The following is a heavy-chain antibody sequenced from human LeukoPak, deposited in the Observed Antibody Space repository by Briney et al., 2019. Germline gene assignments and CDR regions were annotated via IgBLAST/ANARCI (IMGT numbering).Heavy chain of an antibody. Sequence: ASVKVSCKASGGVFTTYAVSWVRQAPGQGLEWMGSIIPFLGTTSYAQKFQGRVTITADEPTRTAYMELTYVRSDDTAVYYCTIIPNVILFTHYFEYWGQGTLVTVSS. CDR1: GGVFTTYA. J-gene: IGHJ4*02. V-gene: IGHV1-69*11. CDR2: IIPFLGTT. CDR3: TIIPNVILFTHYFEY. D-gene: IGHD2-21*01.